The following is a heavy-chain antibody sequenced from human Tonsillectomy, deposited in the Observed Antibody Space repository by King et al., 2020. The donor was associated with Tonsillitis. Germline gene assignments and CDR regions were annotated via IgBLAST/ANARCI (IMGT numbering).Heavy chain of an antibody. CDR2: INHSGDT. D-gene: IGHD2-21*01. CDR3: ARHIAYLDY. CDR1: GGSLSGYY. J-gene: IGHJ4*02. Sequence: VQLQQWGAGLWKPSETLSLTCAVYGGSLSGYYWSWIRQPPGKGLEWIGEINHSGDTNYNPSLKSRVTISVDTSKSQFSLKLSSVPAADSAVYYCARHIAYLDYWGQGTLVTVSS. V-gene: IGHV4-34*01.